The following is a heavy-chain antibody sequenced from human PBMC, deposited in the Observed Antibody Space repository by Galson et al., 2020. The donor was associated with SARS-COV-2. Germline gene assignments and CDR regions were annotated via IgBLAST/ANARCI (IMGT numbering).Heavy chain of an antibody. CDR1: GFTFSSYD. J-gene: IGHJ6*02. V-gene: IGHV3-13*01. CDR2: IGTAGDT. CDR3: ARVRPLDGDDWVYGMDV. Sequence: GESLKISCAASGFTFSSYDMHWVRQATGKGLEWVSAIGTAGDTYYPGSVKGRFTISRENANNSLYLQMNSLRAGDTAVYYCARVRPLDGDDWVYGMDVWGQGTTVTVSS. D-gene: IGHD4-17*01.